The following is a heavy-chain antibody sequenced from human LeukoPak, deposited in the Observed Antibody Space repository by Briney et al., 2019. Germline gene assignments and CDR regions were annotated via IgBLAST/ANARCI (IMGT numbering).Heavy chain of an antibody. J-gene: IGHJ3*02. CDR3: AKKEKGAFDI. CDR1: GFTFSSYC. V-gene: IGHV3-7*01. Sequence: PGGSLRLSCAASGFTFSSYCMSWVRQAPGKGLEWVANIKQDGSEKHYVDSVKGRFAISRDNSKNTLYLQMNSLRAEDTAVYYCAKKEKGAFDIWGQGTMVTVSS. CDR2: IKQDGSEK.